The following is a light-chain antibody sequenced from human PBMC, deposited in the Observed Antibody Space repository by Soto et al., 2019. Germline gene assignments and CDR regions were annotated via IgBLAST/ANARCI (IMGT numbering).Light chain of an antibody. CDR1: GSVSNR. CDR3: HQYYNWPVT. CDR2: GAS. J-gene: IGKJ4*01. V-gene: IGKV3-15*01. Sequence: EILMTQSPATLSVSPGETVTFSCRASGSVSNRLAWYQHKPGQAPRLLISGASNGATGIPPKFSGSGSGTEFTLTVDSLQSDDIAFYYCHQYYNWPVTFAGGTKVEIK.